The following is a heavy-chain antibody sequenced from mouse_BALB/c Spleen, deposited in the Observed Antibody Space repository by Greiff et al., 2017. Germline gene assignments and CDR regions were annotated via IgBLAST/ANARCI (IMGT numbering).Heavy chain of an antibody. CDR3: ARQLLYGNYPYYYAMDY. V-gene: IGHV3-6*02. Sequence: DVKLQESGPGLVKPSQSLSLTCSVTGYSITSGYYWNWIRQFPGNKLEWMGYISYDGSNNYNPSLKNRISITRDTSKNQFFLKLNSVTTEDTATYYCARQLLYGNYPYYYAMDYWGQGTSVTVSS. CDR2: ISYDGSN. J-gene: IGHJ4*01. CDR1: GYSITSGYY. D-gene: IGHD2-1*01.